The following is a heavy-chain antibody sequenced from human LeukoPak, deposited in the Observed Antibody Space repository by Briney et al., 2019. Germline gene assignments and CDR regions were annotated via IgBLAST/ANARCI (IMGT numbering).Heavy chain of an antibody. V-gene: IGHV1-46*01. CDR2: MNPSGGST. CDR1: GYTFTSYY. Sequence: ASVKVSCKASGYTFTSYYMHWVRQAAGQGLEWMGLMNPSGGSTSYAQKFQGRVTMTRDMSTSTVYMELSSLRSEDTAVYYCAKMSRWFGELAVGNWFDPWGQGTLVTVSS. J-gene: IGHJ5*02. D-gene: IGHD3-10*01. CDR3: AKMSRWFGELAVGNWFDP.